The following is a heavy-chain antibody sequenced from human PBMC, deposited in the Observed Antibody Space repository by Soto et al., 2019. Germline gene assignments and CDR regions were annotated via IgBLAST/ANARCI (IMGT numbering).Heavy chain of an antibody. CDR3: ARDVGGVVVVAATLGPLWYFDY. D-gene: IGHD2-15*01. J-gene: IGHJ4*02. CDR1: GFTFSSYS. V-gene: IGHV3-21*01. Sequence: LRLSCAASGFTFSSYSMNWIRQAPGKGLEWVSSISSSSSYIYYADSVKGRFTISRDNAKNSLYLQMNSLRAEDMAVYYCARDVGGVVVVAATLGPLWYFDYWGQGTLVTVSS. CDR2: ISSSSSYI.